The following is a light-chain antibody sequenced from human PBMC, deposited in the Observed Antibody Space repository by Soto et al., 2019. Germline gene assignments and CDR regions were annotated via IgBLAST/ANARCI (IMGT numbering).Light chain of an antibody. Sequence: QSALTQPASVSGSPGQSITISCTGTSSDVGGYNYVSWYQQHPGKAPELMIYEVSNRPSGVSNRFSGSKSGNTASLTISGLQAEDEADYYCSSYTSRSTLVFGNGTKVNV. J-gene: IGLJ1*01. CDR1: SSDVGGYNY. CDR3: SSYTSRSTLV. CDR2: EVS. V-gene: IGLV2-14*01.